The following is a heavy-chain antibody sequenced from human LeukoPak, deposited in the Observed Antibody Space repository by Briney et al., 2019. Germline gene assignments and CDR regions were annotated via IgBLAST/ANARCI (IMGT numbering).Heavy chain of an antibody. CDR3: AKERGVAVAVIDY. CDR1: EFTFSSYA. D-gene: IGHD6-19*01. J-gene: IGHJ4*02. Sequence: GGTLRLSCAASEFTFSSYAMSWVRQAPGKGLEWVSAISGRGRSTFYADSVKGRFTISRDNSKNTLYLQMNSLRAEDTAVYYCAKERGVAVAVIDYWGQGTLVTVSS. CDR2: ISGRGRST. V-gene: IGHV3-23*01.